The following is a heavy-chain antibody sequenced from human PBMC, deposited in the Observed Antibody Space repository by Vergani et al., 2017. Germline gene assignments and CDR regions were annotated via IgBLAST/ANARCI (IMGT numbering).Heavy chain of an antibody. J-gene: IGHJ6*02. CDR3: ARPSLRLVAVAGTDYYYGMDV. CDR1: GYSFTSYW. CDR2: IDPSDSYT. V-gene: IGHV5-10-1*03. D-gene: IGHD6-19*01. Sequence: EVQLVQSGAEVKKPGESLRISCKGSGYSFTSYWISWVRQMPGKGLEWMGRIDPSDSYTNYSPSFQGHVTISADKSISTAYLQWSSLKASDTAMYYCARPSLRLVAVAGTDYYYGMDVWGQGTTVTVSS.